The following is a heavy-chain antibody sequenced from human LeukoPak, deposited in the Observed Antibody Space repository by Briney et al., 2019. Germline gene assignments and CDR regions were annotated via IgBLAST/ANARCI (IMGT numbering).Heavy chain of an antibody. CDR3: AKDSPEPYYDILTRPYYFDY. J-gene: IGHJ4*02. Sequence: GASVKVSCKASGGTFSSYAISWVRQAPGQGLEWMGRIIPILGIANYAQKFQGRVTITADKSTSTAYMELSSLRSEDTAVYYCAKDSPEPYYDILTRPYYFDYWGQGTLVTVSS. D-gene: IGHD3-9*01. CDR1: GGTFSSYA. CDR2: IIPILGIA. V-gene: IGHV1-69*04.